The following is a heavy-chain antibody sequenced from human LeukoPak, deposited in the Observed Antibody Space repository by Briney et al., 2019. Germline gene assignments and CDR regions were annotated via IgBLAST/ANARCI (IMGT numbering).Heavy chain of an antibody. CDR1: GGSISSSSYY. Sequence: SETLSLTCTVSGGSISSSSYYWGWIRQPPGKGLEWIGSIYYSGSTYYNPSLKSRVTISVDTSKNQFSLKLSSVTAADTAVYYCARHLVELPNRPSGYYFDYWGQGTLVTVSS. V-gene: IGHV4-39*01. J-gene: IGHJ4*02. CDR3: ARHLVELPNRPSGYYFDY. CDR2: IYYSGST. D-gene: IGHD1-26*01.